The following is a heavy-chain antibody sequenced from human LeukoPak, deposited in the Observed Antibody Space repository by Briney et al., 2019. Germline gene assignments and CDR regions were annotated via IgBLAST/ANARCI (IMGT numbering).Heavy chain of an antibody. Sequence: GESLKISCKASGYNFPKSWIGWVCQMPGKGLEWMGIIYPHDPDTRYSPSFQGQVTISADKSNTTAYLQWSSLKASDTAIYYCARHSTSASGTYALDYWGQGTLVAVSS. CDR2: IYPHDPDT. D-gene: IGHD3-10*01. CDR1: GYNFPKSW. CDR3: ARHSTSASGTYALDY. J-gene: IGHJ4*02. V-gene: IGHV5-51*01.